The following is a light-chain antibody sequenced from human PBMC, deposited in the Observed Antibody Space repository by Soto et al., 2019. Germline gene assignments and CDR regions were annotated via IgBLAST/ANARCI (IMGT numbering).Light chain of an antibody. CDR1: SSDVGSYNL. Sequence: QSALTQPASVSGSPGQSITISCTGTSSDVGSYNLVSWYQQHPGTAPKLMIYEVSKRPSGVSNRFSGSKSGNTASLTITGLQAEDEADYYCYSYAGSSTHVVFGGGTQLTVL. V-gene: IGLV2-23*02. CDR2: EVS. CDR3: YSYAGSSTHVV. J-gene: IGLJ2*01.